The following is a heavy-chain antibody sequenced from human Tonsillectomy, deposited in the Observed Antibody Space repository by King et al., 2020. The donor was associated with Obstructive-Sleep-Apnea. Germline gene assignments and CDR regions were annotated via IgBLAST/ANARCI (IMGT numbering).Heavy chain of an antibody. D-gene: IGHD2-15*01. Sequence: VQLVESGAEVKKPGSSVKVSCKASGGTFSSYAISWVRQAPGQGLEWMGGIIPILGISNYAQKFQGRVTITADKSTSPAYMELSSLRSEDTAVYYCATGYCSGGSCYDRRYYYGMDVWGQGTTVTVSS. CDR2: IIPILGIS. J-gene: IGHJ6*02. CDR3: ATGYCSGGSCYDRRYYYGMDV. V-gene: IGHV1-69*10. CDR1: GGTFSSYA.